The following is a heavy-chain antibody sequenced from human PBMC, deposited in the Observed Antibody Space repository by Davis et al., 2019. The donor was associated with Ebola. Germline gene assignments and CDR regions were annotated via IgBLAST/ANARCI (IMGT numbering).Heavy chain of an antibody. CDR3: ARDVRVG. D-gene: IGHD1-26*01. Sequence: GGSLRLSCAASGFTFSSYGMHWVRQAPGKGLEWVANIKQDGSEKYYVDSVKGRFTISRDNAKNSLYLQMNSLRAEDTAVYYCARDVRVGWGQGTLVTVSS. CDR1: GFTFSSYG. J-gene: IGHJ4*02. CDR2: IKQDGSEK. V-gene: IGHV3-7*03.